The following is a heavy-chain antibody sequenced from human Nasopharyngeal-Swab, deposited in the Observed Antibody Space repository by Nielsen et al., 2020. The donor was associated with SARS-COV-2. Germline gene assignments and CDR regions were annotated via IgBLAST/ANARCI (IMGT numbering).Heavy chain of an antibody. CDR3: ARGYSYGYVYFDY. V-gene: IGHV1-2*04. J-gene: IGHJ4*02. D-gene: IGHD5-18*01. Sequence: ASVKVSCKVSGYTLTELSMHWVRQAPGKGLEWMGWINPNSGGTNYAQKFQGWVTMTRDTSISTAYMELSRLRSDDTAVYYCARGYSYGYVYFDYWGQGTLVTVSS. CDR2: INPNSGGT. CDR1: GYTLTELS.